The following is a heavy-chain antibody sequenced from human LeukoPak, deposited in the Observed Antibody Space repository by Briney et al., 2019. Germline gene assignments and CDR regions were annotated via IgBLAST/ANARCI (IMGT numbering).Heavy chain of an antibody. D-gene: IGHD2-21*02. Sequence: PSETLSLTCSVSGGSISSHYWSWLRQPPGKGLEWIGYIYYNGRTKYNPSLKSRVTISLDTSKDQFSLKLSSVTAADTAVYYCARHSQRSCGGDCYFAVEFDYWGQGTLVTVSS. CDR1: GGSISSHY. V-gene: IGHV4-59*08. CDR3: ARHSQRSCGGDCYFAVEFDY. CDR2: IYYNGRT. J-gene: IGHJ4*02.